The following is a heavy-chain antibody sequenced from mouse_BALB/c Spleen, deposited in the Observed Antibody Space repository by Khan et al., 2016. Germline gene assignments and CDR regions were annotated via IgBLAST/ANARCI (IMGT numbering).Heavy chain of an antibody. J-gene: IGHJ3*01. V-gene: IGHV1S81*02. D-gene: IGHD1-1*01. CDR1: GYTFTSYY. CDR3: TGDYGSSEGAY. Sequence: QVQLQQSGAELVKPGASVKLSCKASGYTFTSYYMYWVKQRPGQGLEWIGEINPSNGGTNFNEKFKSKATLTVDKSSSTAYMQLSSLTSEDSAVYYCTGDYGSSEGAYWGQGTLVTFSA. CDR2: INPSNGGT.